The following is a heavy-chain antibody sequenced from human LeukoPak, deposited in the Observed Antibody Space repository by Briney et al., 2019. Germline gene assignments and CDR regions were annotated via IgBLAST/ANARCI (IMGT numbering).Heavy chain of an antibody. CDR2: IIPIFGTA. V-gene: IGHV1-69*05. D-gene: IGHD6-13*01. CDR3: ATRELVQDYYYMDA. Sequence: SVKVSCKASGGTFSSYAISWVRQAPGQGLECMGRIIPIFGTANYAQKFQGRVTITTDESTSTAYMELSSLRSEDTAVYYCATRELVQDYYYMDAWGKGTTVTVSS. CDR1: GGTFSSYA. J-gene: IGHJ6*03.